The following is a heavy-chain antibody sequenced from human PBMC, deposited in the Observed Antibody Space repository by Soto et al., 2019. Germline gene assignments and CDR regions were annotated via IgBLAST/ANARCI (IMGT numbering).Heavy chain of an antibody. Sequence: SVKVSCRASGGTFSSYAISWVRQAPGQGLEWMGGIIPIFGTANYAQKFQGRVTITADKSTSTAYMELSSLRSDDTAVYYCARTYYDFWSGYGMDVWGQGATVTVSS. V-gene: IGHV1-69*06. CDR1: GGTFSSYA. CDR3: ARTYYDFWSGYGMDV. CDR2: IIPIFGTA. J-gene: IGHJ6*02. D-gene: IGHD3-3*01.